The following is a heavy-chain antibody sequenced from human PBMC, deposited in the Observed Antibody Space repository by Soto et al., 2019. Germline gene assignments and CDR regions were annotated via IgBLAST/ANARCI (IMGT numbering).Heavy chain of an antibody. J-gene: IGHJ5*02. Sequence: SGESLKISCQVSGYAFSSYWIAWVRQMPGKGLEWMGIIYPGDSDTRYSPSFQGQVTISVDKSITTAYLQWSSLKASDTAMYYCARGYCTATICDPWFDPWGQGTLVTVSS. V-gene: IGHV5-51*01. CDR3: ARGYCTATICDPWFDP. D-gene: IGHD2-8*02. CDR1: GYAFSSYW. CDR2: IYPGDSDT.